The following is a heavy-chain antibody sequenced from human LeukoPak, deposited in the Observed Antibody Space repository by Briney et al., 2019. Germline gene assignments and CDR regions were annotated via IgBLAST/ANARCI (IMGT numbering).Heavy chain of an antibody. J-gene: IGHJ4*02. CDR3: ARDLISPRVYGYEFDY. Sequence: GGSLRLSCAASGFTFSSYSMNWVRQAPGKGLEWVPSISSSSSYIYYADSVKGRFTISRDNAKNSLYLQMNSLRAEDTAVYYCARDLISPRVYGYEFDYWGQGTLVTVSS. V-gene: IGHV3-21*01. CDR2: ISSSSSYI. CDR1: GFTFSSYS. D-gene: IGHD5-18*01.